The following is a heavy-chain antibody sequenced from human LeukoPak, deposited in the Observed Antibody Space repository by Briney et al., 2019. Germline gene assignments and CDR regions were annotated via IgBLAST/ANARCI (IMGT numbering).Heavy chain of an antibody. Sequence: PSETLSLTCAVYGGSFSGYYWSWIRQPPGKGLEWIGEINHSGSTNYNPSLKSRVTISVDTSKNQFSLKLSSVTAADTAVYYCARSFSADFWSGYSLDYWGQGTLVTVSS. J-gene: IGHJ4*02. CDR2: INHSGST. D-gene: IGHD3-3*01. CDR1: GGSFSGYY. V-gene: IGHV4-34*01. CDR3: ARSFSADFWSGYSLDY.